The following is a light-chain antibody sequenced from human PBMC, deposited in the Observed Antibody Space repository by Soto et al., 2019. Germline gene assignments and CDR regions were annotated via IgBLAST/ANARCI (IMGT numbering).Light chain of an antibody. CDR3: QQRSNWPPVT. V-gene: IGKV3-11*01. CDR2: DAS. CDR1: QSIGTS. Sequence: VLKHSPATLSLYQGDRATLSCRASQSIGTSLAWYQQIPGQAPRLLIYDASNRATGIPARFSGGGSGTDFTLTISSLEPEDFGVYYCQQRSNWPPVTFGGGTKVDIK. J-gene: IGKJ4*01.